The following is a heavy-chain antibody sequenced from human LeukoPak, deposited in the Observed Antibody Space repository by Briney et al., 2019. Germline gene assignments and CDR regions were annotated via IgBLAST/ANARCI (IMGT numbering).Heavy chain of an antibody. J-gene: IGHJ4*02. V-gene: IGHV2-5*02. D-gene: IGHD4-23*01. Sequence: SGPTLVNPTQTLTLTCTFSGFSLSTSGVGVGWIRQPPGKALEWLALIYWDDDKRYSPSLKSRLTITKDTSKNQVVLTMTNMDPVDTATYFCARRKVGGNSVEFDYWGQGIMVTVSS. CDR2: IYWDDDK. CDR1: GFSLSTSGVG. CDR3: ARRKVGGNSVEFDY.